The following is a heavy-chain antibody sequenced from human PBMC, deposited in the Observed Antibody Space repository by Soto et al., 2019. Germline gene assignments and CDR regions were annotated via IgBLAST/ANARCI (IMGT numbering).Heavy chain of an antibody. CDR2: IVVGSGNT. D-gene: IGHD4-17*01. CDR3: AAVSYGDPYYFDY. V-gene: IGHV1-58*02. CDR1: GFTFTSSA. Sequence: GASVKVSCKASGFTFTSSAMQWVRQARGQRLEWIGWIVVGSGNTNYAQKFQERVTITRDMSTSTAYMELSSLRSEDTAVYYCAAVSYGDPYYFDYWGQGTLVTVSS. J-gene: IGHJ4*02.